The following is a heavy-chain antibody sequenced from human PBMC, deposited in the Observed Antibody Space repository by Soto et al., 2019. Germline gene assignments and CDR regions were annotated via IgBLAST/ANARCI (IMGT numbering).Heavy chain of an antibody. J-gene: IGHJ3*02. Sequence: EIQLVESGGGLVKPGGSLRLSCAASGFTFSDYIMNWVRQAPGKGLEWLSSISSSSSYIFYADSVKGRFTISRDNAKNSLVPHMNRLGADDTAVYYWASPGEYCSSTNCYCAFDIWGQGTMGTVSP. CDR2: ISSSSSYI. D-gene: IGHD2-2*01. V-gene: IGHV3-21*06. CDR3: ASPGEYCSSTNCYCAFDI. CDR1: GFTFSDYI.